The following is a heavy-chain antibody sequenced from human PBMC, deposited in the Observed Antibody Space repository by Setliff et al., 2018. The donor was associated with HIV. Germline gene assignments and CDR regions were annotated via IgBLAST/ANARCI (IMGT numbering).Heavy chain of an antibody. V-gene: IGHV4-61*02. CDR1: GDSINSGSYY. J-gene: IGHJ5*02. D-gene: IGHD5-18*01. Sequence: SETLSLTCTVSGDSINSGSYYWSWIRQPAGKGLEWIGRIRTSGSTNYNPSLRGRVTMSLDTSKNNFSLKLSSVTAADTAVYYCARELTVDADMVTRWFDPWGQGTLVTVSS. CDR3: ARELTVDADMVTRWFDP. CDR2: IRTSGST.